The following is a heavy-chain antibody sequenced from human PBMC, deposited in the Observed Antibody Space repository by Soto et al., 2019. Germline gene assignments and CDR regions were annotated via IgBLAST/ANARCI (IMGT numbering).Heavy chain of an antibody. J-gene: IGHJ5*02. V-gene: IGHV4-39*01. CDR1: GGSISSSSYY. D-gene: IGHD3-10*01. CDR2: IYYSGST. CDR3: ATRYGSGSYTWFDP. Sequence: QLQLQESGPGLVKPSETLSLTCTVSGGSISSSSYYWGWIRQPPGKGLEWIGSIYYSGSTYYNPSLKSRVTLSVDTSKNQFSLKLSSVTAADTAVYYCATRYGSGSYTWFDPWGQGTLVTVSS.